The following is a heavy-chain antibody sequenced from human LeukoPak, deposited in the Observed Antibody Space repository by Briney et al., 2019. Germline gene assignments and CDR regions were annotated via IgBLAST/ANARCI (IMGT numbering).Heavy chain of an antibody. J-gene: IGHJ5*02. CDR2: IHYTGST. D-gene: IGHD3-10*01. CDR1: GGSINSYY. CDR3: ARGGYYGSGNDFRFDP. V-gene: IGHV4-59*01. Sequence: SETLSLTCTVSGGSINSYYWSSIRQPPGEGLECIGYIHYTGSTNYNPSLKSRVTISVDTSKNQFSLKLSSVTAADTAIYYCARGGYYGSGNDFRFDPWGQGTLVTVSS.